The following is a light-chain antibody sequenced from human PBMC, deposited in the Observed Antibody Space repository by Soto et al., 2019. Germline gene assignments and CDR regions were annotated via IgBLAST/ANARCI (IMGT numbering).Light chain of an antibody. J-gene: IGKJ4*01. CDR3: QQYDNLPLT. V-gene: IGKV1-33*01. CDR1: QSISNY. CDR2: DAS. Sequence: QLTQSPSTLSASVGARVLITCRASQSISNYLNWYQQKPGKAPKLLIYDASNLETGVPSRFSGSGSGTDFTFTISSLQPEDIATYYCQQYDNLPLTFGGGTKVDI.